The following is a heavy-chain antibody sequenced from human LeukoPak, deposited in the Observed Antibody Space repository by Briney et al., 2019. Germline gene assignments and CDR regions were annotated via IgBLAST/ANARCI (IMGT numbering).Heavy chain of an antibody. CDR3: ARTLDSSGYYYDS. CDR1: GGSISSGACY. V-gene: IGHV4-30-4*01. Sequence: SQTLSLTCTVSGGSISSGACYWSWIRQPPGKGLEWIGYIYNSGSTYYNPSLKSRVIISIDTSKNQFSLKLSSVTAADTAVYYCARTLDSSGYYYDSWGQGTLVTVSS. D-gene: IGHD3-22*01. J-gene: IGHJ4*02. CDR2: IYNSGST.